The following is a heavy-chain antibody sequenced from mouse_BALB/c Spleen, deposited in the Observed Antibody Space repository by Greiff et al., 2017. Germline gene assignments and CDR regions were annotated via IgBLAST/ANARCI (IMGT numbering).Heavy chain of an antibody. CDR2: ISSGGST. J-gene: IGHJ4*01. CDR3: ARDGSSPLYAMDY. CDR1: GFTFSSYA. V-gene: IGHV5-6-5*01. D-gene: IGHD1-1*01. Sequence: EVQVVESGGGLVKPGGSLKLSCAASGFTFSSYAMSWVRQTPEKRLEWVASISSGGSTYYPDSVKGRFTISRDNARNILYLQMSSLRSEDTAMYYCARDGSSPLYAMDYWGQGTSVTVSS.